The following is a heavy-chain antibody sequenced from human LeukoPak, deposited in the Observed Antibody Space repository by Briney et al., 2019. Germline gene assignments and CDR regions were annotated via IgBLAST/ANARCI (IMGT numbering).Heavy chain of an antibody. CDR1: RFIFSRYS. V-gene: IGHV3-48*01. D-gene: IGHD6-13*01. Sequence: PGGSLRLSCAASRFIFSRYSMNWVRQAPGKGLEWVSYISSSSSVIYYAESVKGRFTISRDNAKNSLYLQMSSLRAEDTAVYYCARDSRQQLPHWGQGTLVTVSS. CDR3: ARDSRQQLPH. J-gene: IGHJ4*02. CDR2: ISSSSSVI.